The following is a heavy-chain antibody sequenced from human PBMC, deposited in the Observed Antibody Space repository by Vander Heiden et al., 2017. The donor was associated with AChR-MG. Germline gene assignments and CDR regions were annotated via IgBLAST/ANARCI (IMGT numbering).Heavy chain of an antibody. Sequence: QVTLKESGPVLVTPTETLTLTCTVSGFSLSNARMGVSWIRQPPGKALEWLAHIFSNDEKSYSTSLKSRLTISKDTSKSQVVLTMTNMDPVDTATYYCARAARRGVTGATDFDYWGQGTLVTVSS. CDR2: IFSNDEK. J-gene: IGHJ4*02. V-gene: IGHV2-26*01. CDR1: GFSLSNARMG. D-gene: IGHD1-26*01. CDR3: ARAARRGVTGATDFDY.